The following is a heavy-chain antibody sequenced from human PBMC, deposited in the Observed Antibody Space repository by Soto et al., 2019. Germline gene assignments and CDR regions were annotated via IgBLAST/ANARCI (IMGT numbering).Heavy chain of an antibody. J-gene: IGHJ4*02. CDR3: TRGFHSTASYPRFAY. V-gene: IGHV3-49*03. CDR1: GFSCGDYA. D-gene: IGHD6-13*01. Sequence: SLRLSCAASGFSCGDYAVSWFRQAPGKGQECVGFIRSKAYGETTEYAASVKGRLTISRDDSKSIAYLQMNSLNSEDTAIYYSTRGFHSTASYPRFAYWGQGP. CDR2: IRSKAYGETT.